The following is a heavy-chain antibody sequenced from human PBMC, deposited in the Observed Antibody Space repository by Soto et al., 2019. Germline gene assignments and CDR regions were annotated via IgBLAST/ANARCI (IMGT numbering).Heavy chain of an antibody. CDR1: RVAFSKFI. D-gene: IGHD6-19*01. J-gene: IGHJ6*02. V-gene: IGHV1-69*13. Sequence: SVKVSCKASRVAFSKFIVTWVRQAPALGLEWVGGIIPIFGTANYAQKFQGRVTITADESTSTSYMEVNNLRSEDTAVYYCAKVRYSSPMGYYYGMDVWGQGTTVTVSS. CDR2: IIPIFGTA. CDR3: AKVRYSSPMGYYYGMDV.